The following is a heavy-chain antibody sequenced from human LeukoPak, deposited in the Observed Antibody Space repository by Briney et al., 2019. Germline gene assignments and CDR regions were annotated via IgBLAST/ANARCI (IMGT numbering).Heavy chain of an antibody. D-gene: IGHD2-2*01. CDR3: ARRYQLNYDY. CDR1: GYRFTSFW. Sequence: GESLKISCQGSGYRFTSFWIAWVRQMPGKGLEWMGIIYPGDSDTRYSPSFQGQVTFSADKSISTAYLQWSSLKASDTAMYYCARRYQLNYDYWGQGTLVTVSS. J-gene: IGHJ4*02. CDR2: IYPGDSDT. V-gene: IGHV5-51*01.